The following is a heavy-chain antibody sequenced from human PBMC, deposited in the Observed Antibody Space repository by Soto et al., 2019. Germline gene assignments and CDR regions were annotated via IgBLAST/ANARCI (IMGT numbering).Heavy chain of an antibody. CDR1: GFTFTSSA. Sequence: QMQLEQSGPEVKKPGTSVKVSCKASGFTFTSSAFQWLRQARGQRLEWIGWIAVGSGYTNYAQRFQDRVTLTRDMYTATTYMELSRLTSEDTAIYSCAADATAWQQMVPFDYWGQGTLVTVSS. V-gene: IGHV1-58*01. D-gene: IGHD2-8*01. CDR2: IAVGSGYT. CDR3: AADATAWQQMVPFDY. J-gene: IGHJ4*02.